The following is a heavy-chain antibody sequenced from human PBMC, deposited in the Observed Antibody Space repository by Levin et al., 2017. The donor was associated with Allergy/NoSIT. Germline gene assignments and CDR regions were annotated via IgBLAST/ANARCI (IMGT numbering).Heavy chain of an antibody. D-gene: IGHD2-21*02. J-gene: IGHJ4*02. CDR3: AVLVTPFNFFDY. V-gene: IGHV4-31*03. Sequence: PSETLSLTCNVSGASISGSADYWGWIRQRPGKGLEWIGHVFYTGGAKYNSSLKSRVSISVDTSKNQFSLNLKSVTAADSAVYYCAVLVTPFNFFDYWGQGALVTVSS. CDR2: VFYTGGA. CDR1: GASISGSADY.